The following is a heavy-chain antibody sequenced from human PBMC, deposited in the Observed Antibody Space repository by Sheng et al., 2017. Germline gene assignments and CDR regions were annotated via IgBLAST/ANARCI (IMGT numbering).Heavy chain of an antibody. D-gene: IGHD2-15*01. Sequence: QVQLVQSGAEVKKPGSSVKVSCKASGGTFSSYAISWVRQAPGQGLEWMGGIIPILGIANYAQKFQGRVTITADKSTSTAYMELSSLRSEDTAVYYCARGGHCSGGSCYPLGYYYYMDVWGKGTTVTVSS. V-gene: IGHV1-69*04. CDR2: IIPILGIA. CDR1: GGTFSSYA. J-gene: IGHJ6*03. CDR3: ARGGHCSGGSCYPLGYYYYMDV.